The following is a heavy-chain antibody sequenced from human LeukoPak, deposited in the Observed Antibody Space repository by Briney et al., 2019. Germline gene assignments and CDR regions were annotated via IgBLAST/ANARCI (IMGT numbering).Heavy chain of an antibody. CDR2: INHSGST. CDR3: ARGVYNYGSDCYFDL. V-gene: IGHV4-34*01. J-gene: IGHJ2*01. Sequence: SETLSLTCAVYGGSFSGYYWSWIRQPPGKGLERIGEINHSGSTNYNPSLKSRVTISVDTSKNQFSLKLTSVTAADTAVYYCARGVYNYGSDCYFDLWGRGTLVTVSS. D-gene: IGHD5-18*01. CDR1: GGSFSGYY.